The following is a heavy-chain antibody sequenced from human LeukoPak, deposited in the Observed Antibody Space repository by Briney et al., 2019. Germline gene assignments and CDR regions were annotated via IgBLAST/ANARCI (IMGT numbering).Heavy chain of an antibody. CDR3: ATGYSSGYGSFDP. Sequence: ASVKVSCRASGYTFTSYYMHWVRQAPGQGLEWMGIINPSGGSTSYAQKFQGRVTMTRDTSTSTVYMELSSLRSEDTAVYYCATGYSSGYGSFDPWGQGTLVTVSS. CDR1: GYTFTSYY. D-gene: IGHD3-22*01. CDR2: INPSGGST. V-gene: IGHV1-46*01. J-gene: IGHJ5*02.